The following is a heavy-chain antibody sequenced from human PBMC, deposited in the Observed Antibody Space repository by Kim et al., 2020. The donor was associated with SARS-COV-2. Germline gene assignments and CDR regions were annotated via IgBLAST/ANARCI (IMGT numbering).Heavy chain of an antibody. Sequence: GGSLRLSCAASGFTFSNYWMTWVRQAPGKGLEWLANVKEDGSEKHYVDSVNGRFTISRDNAKSSLYLQMNSLRVEDTAVYYCARGSSHYYDSHGVDVWGQGTKVTVSS. J-gene: IGHJ6*02. CDR3: ARGSSHYYDSHGVDV. D-gene: IGHD3-22*01. CDR1: GFTFSNYW. CDR2: VKEDGSEK. V-gene: IGHV3-7*01.